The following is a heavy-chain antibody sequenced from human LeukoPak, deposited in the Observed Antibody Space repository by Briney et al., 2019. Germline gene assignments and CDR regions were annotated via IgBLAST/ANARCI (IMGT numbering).Heavy chain of an antibody. J-gene: IGHJ4*02. CDR3: ARHRPEGSYPLDS. CDR2: IYSTGST. Sequence: SQTLSLSCTVSGVAISNYYWSWLRQPPRKGLGRVGHIYSTGSTTYSPSLKSRVIMSADTSKNQFSLKVTSVTAADTAVYYCARHRPEGSYPLDSWGQGALVTVSS. V-gene: IGHV4-59*08. CDR1: GVAISNYY.